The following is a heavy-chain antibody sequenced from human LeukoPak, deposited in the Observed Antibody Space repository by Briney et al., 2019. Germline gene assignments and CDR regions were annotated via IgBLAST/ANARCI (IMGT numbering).Heavy chain of an antibody. J-gene: IGHJ4*02. CDR3: SDFDY. CDR2: TNNDGSST. V-gene: IGHV3-74*03. CDR1: GFTFSSRW. Sequence: PGGSLRLSCAASGFTFSSRWMHWVRQAPGKGLVWVAQTNNDGSSTMYADPVKGRFTISRDNAKNTLYLQMNSLRAEDTAVYYCSDFDYWGQGTLVTVSS.